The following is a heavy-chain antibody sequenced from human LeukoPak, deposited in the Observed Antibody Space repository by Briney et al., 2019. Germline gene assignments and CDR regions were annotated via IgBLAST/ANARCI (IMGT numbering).Heavy chain of an antibody. D-gene: IGHD6-13*01. Sequence: GGSLRLSCEASGFTFSSYPMHWVRQAPVKGLEWVAVIANDGRDKKYADSVKGRFTISRDNSKNTEYLQMNSLRVEDTAVFYCARDSNIAAAAYYFDYWGQGTLVTVSS. CDR2: IANDGRDK. V-gene: IGHV3-30*03. CDR3: ARDSNIAAAAYYFDY. CDR1: GFTFSSYP. J-gene: IGHJ4*02.